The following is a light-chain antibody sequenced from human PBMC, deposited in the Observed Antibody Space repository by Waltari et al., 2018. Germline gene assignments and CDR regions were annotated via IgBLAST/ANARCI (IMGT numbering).Light chain of an antibody. Sequence: DIQMTQSPSSVSASVGDRVTINCRASQDIGSWLAWYQQKPGKAPKLRNYVATNLQSGVPSGFSGGGSGTEFTLTISGLQADDSAIYYCQQAKNFPAVSFGGGTKVEIK. J-gene: IGKJ4*01. CDR2: VAT. CDR3: QQAKNFPAVS. CDR1: QDIGSW. V-gene: IGKV1-12*01.